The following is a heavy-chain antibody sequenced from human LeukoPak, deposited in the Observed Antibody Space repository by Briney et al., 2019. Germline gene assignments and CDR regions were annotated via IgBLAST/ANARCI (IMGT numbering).Heavy chain of an antibody. V-gene: IGHV1-69*05. D-gene: IGHD4-17*01. CDR2: IMPLFGTA. CDR1: GGTFNNSA. Sequence: SVKVSCKTSGGTFNNSAIGWVRQAPGQGLEWLGGIMPLFGTAGYAQKFQGRVTITKDESTRTVYLELTSLTSDGSAVYYCSRNVHGDYGSGWFDPWGQGTLVSVSS. J-gene: IGHJ5*02. CDR3: SRNVHGDYGSGWFDP.